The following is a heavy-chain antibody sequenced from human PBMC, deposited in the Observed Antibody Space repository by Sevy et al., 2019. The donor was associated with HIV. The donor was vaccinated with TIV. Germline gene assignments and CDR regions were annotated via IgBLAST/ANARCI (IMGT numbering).Heavy chain of an antibody. Sequence: GGSLRLSCAASGFTFSSYVMHWVRQVTGKGLEWISGVGPAGDQFYPGSVKGRFTISRENAKNSIYLQMNNLRAGDTAVYYCARSGGDSDYGMDVWGQGTTVTVSS. CDR1: GFTFSSYV. D-gene: IGHD5-12*01. J-gene: IGHJ6*02. V-gene: IGHV3-13*05. CDR3: ARSGGDSDYGMDV. CDR2: VGPAGDQ.